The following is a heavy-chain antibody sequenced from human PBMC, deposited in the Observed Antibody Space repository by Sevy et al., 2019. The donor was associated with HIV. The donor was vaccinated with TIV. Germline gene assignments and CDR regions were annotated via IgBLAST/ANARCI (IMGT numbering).Heavy chain of an antibody. D-gene: IGHD3-10*01. CDR3: ARVRKVRGIFLDY. J-gene: IGHJ4*02. CDR2: ISSSSSYI. CDR1: GFTFSSYS. Sequence: GGSLRLSCAASGFTFSSYSMNWVRQAPGKGLEWVSSISSSSSYIYYGDSVKGRFTISRDKAKNSLYLQMNSLRAEDTAVYYCARVRKVRGIFLDYWGQGTLVTVSS. V-gene: IGHV3-21*01.